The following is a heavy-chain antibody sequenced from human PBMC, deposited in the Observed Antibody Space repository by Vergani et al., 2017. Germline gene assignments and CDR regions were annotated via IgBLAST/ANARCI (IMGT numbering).Heavy chain of an antibody. J-gene: IGHJ3*02. CDR2: ISSSSSYI. CDR1: GFTFSSYS. D-gene: IGHD3-22*01. CDR3: ARGSHSSGSYGAFDI. Sequence: EVQLVESGGGLVKPGGSLRLSCAASGFTFSSYSMNWVRQAPGKGLEWVSSISSSSSYIYYADSVKGRFTISRDNAKNSLYLQMNSLSAEDTAVYYCARGSHSSGSYGAFDIWGQGTMVTVSS. V-gene: IGHV3-21*01.